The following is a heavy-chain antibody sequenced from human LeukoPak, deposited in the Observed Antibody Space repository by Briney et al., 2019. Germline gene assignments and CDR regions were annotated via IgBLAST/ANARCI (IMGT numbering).Heavy chain of an antibody. Sequence: ASVKVSCTASGYTLTGYYVHWVRQAPGQGLEWMGWINPKNGGTNYAQKFQDRVTMTRDTSISAAYMVLSRLRSDDTAVYYCARSAGFSHFDYWGQGTLVTVSS. CDR1: GYTLTGYY. J-gene: IGHJ4*02. CDR2: INPKNGGT. CDR3: ARSAGFSHFDY. V-gene: IGHV1-2*02. D-gene: IGHD3-9*01.